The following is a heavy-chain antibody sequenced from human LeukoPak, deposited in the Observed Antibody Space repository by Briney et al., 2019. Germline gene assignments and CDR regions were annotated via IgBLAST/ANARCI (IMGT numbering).Heavy chain of an antibody. CDR1: GLNFSVYY. CDR3: VAGVALDY. CDR2: ISKTGTSI. J-gene: IGHJ4*02. Sequence: GGSLRLSCAASGLNFSVYYMTWIRQAPGNGLGAPGNGLEWLSHISKTGTSIYYANSVRGRFTISRDNAKNSLYLHMNSLRAEDTAVYYCVAGVALDYWGQGALVTVSS. D-gene: IGHD3-3*01. V-gene: IGHV3-11*01.